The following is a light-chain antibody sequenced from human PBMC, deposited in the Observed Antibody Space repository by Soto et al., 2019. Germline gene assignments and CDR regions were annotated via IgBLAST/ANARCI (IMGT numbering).Light chain of an antibody. CDR2: AAS. CDR3: QQLNSYPLT. CDR1: QGISSY. Sequence: IQLNQSPSSLSASVGDRVTITCRASQGISSYLAWYQQKPGKAPKLLIYAASSLQSGVPSRFRGSGSGTDFTLTISSLQPEDFATYYCQQLNSYPLTVGGGTKVEIK. V-gene: IGKV1-9*01. J-gene: IGKJ4*01.